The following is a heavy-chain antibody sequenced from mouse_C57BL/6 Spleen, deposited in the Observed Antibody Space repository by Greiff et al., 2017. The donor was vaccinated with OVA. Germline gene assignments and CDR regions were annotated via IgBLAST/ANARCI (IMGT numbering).Heavy chain of an antibody. CDR2: IYIGNGYT. CDR3: ARRASTMVTTWYFDV. V-gene: IGHV1-58*01. D-gene: IGHD2-2*01. J-gene: IGHJ1*03. CDR1: GYTFTSYG. Sequence: EVQVVESGAELVRPGSSVKMSCKTSGYTFTSYGINWVKQRPGQGLEWIGYIYIGNGYTEYNEKFKGKATLTSDTSSSTAYMQLSSLTSEDSAIYFCARRASTMVTTWYFDVWGTGTTVTVSS.